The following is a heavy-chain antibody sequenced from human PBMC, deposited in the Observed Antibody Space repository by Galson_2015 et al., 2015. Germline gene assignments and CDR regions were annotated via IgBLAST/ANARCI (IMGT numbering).Heavy chain of an antibody. V-gene: IGHV4-31*03. Sequence: LSLTCTVSGGSINSGALYWTWIRQHPGKGLEWIGYIHHSGTTYYLPSLKSRVTISVDASRSQFSLNLSSVTAADTAVYYCATYSSSTDCSDPWGQGTLVTVSS. D-gene: IGHD6-13*01. CDR2: IHHSGTT. CDR1: GGSINSGALY. J-gene: IGHJ5*02. CDR3: ATYSSSTDCSDP.